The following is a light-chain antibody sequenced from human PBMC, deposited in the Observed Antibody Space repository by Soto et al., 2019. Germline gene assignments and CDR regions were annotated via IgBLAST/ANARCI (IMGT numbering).Light chain of an antibody. CDR1: SSDVGGYNY. J-gene: IGLJ2*01. CDR3: SSYVGTNILV. V-gene: IGLV2-8*01. Sequence: QSALTQPPSASGSPGQSVTISCTGTSSDVGGYNYVSWYQQHPGKAPKLIIYEVTKRPSGVPDRFSGSKSGNTASLTVSGLQAEDEADYYCSSYVGTNILVFGGGTRLTVL. CDR2: EVT.